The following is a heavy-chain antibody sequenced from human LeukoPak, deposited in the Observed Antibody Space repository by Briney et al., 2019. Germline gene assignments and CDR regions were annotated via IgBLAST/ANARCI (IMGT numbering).Heavy chain of an antibody. Sequence: SETLSLTCTVSGGSISSYYWSWIRQPPGKGLEWIGYIYYSGSTNYNPSPKSRVTISVDTSKNQFSLKLSSVTAADTAVYYCARDRGDTAMAIDYWGQGTLVTVSS. CDR3: ARDRGDTAMAIDY. CDR1: GGSISSYY. J-gene: IGHJ4*02. D-gene: IGHD5-18*01. V-gene: IGHV4-59*01. CDR2: IYYSGST.